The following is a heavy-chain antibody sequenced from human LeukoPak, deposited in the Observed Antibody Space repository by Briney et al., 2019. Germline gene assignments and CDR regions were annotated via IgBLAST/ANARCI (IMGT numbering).Heavy chain of an antibody. Sequence: GGSLRLSCAASGFTFSSYEMNWVRQAPGKGLEWVSYISSSGSTIYYADSVKGRFTISRDNAKNSLYLQMNNLRAEDTAVYYCARDSTGDPHYYYYGMDVWGQGTTVTVSS. CDR1: GFTFSSYE. J-gene: IGHJ6*02. V-gene: IGHV3-48*03. CDR3: ARDSTGDPHYYYYGMDV. D-gene: IGHD4-17*01. CDR2: ISSSGSTI.